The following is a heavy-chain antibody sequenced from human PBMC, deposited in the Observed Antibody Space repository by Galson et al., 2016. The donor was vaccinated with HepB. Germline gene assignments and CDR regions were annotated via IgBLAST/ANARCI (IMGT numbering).Heavy chain of an antibody. J-gene: IGHJ3*01. D-gene: IGHD2/OR15-2a*01. CDR1: GFSLDSSGMS. CDR2: IDWDDDT. Sequence: PALVKPTQTLTLTCTFSGFSLDSSGMSVSWIRQPPGKALEWLARIDWDDDTYYSPSLGARLTVSKDTSKSQVALIVANIVPGDTGTYYCVRGTFSDSQARAFDVWGQGTGVIVSS. V-gene: IGHV2-70*11. CDR3: VRGTFSDSQARAFDV.